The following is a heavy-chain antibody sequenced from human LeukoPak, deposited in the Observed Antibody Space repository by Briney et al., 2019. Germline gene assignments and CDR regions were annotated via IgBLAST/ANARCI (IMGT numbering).Heavy chain of an antibody. J-gene: IGHJ4*02. CDR3: AKDIHPGFGSGASCCFVY. D-gene: IGHD2-15*01. V-gene: IGHV1-18*01. CDR2: ISGDDGNT. CDR1: GYIFTDYG. Sequence: RASVKVSCKASGYIFTDYGISWVRQAPGQGFEWMGWISGDDGNTNYAQSLQGRVTMTTDTSTSTTYMELRSLRSDDTPGYYCAKDIHPGFGSGASCCFVYWGKGTLVTVSS.